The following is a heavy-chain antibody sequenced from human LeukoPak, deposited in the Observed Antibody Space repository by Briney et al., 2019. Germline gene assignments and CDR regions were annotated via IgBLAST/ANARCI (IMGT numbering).Heavy chain of an antibody. D-gene: IGHD4-23*01. CDR1: GFTFDDYA. J-gene: IGHJ4*02. Sequence: GGSLRLSCAASGFTFDDYAIHSVRQAPGKGLEWVSLISGDGGRPYYAHSVKGRFTISRDNSKNSLYLQMNSLRTEDTDLYYCAKDISWGGNSGDYWGQGTLVTVSS. CDR2: ISGDGGRP. V-gene: IGHV3-43*02. CDR3: AKDISWGGNSGDY.